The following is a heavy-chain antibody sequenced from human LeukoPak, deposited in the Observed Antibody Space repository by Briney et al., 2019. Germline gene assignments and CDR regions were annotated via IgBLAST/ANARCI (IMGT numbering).Heavy chain of an antibody. CDR1: GGSFSGYY. V-gene: IGHV4-34*01. J-gene: IGHJ6*03. CDR2: INHSGST. Sequence: PSETLSLTCAVYGGSFSGYYWSWIRQPPGKGLEWIGEINHSGSTNYNPSLKSRVTILVDTSKNQFSLKLSSVTAADTAVYYCARVPYCSGGSCYPTYYYYYMDVWGKGTTVTVSS. CDR3: ARVPYCSGGSCYPTYYYYYMDV. D-gene: IGHD2-15*01.